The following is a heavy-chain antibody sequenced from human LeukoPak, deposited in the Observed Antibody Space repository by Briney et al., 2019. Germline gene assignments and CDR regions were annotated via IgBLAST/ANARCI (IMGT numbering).Heavy chain of an antibody. CDR1: GDSFSSVTDY. D-gene: IGHD3-16*02. CDR3: ARHGTHDYVWGSYRSDAFDI. CDR2: ADYSGGT. V-gene: IGHV4-39*01. Sequence: SETLSLTCTVSGDSFSSVTDYWAWIRQPPGKGLEWIASADYSGGTYYNPSLKSRVTISVDTSKNQFSLKLSSVTAADTAVYYCARHGTHDYVWGSYRSDAFDIWGQGTMVTVSS. J-gene: IGHJ3*02.